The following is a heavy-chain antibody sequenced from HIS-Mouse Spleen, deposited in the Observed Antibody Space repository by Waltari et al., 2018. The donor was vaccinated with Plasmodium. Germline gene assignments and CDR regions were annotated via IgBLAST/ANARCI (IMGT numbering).Heavy chain of an antibody. CDR1: GFTFSSYW. V-gene: IGHV3-7*01. J-gene: IGHJ2*01. Sequence: EVQLVESGGGLVQPGGSLSLSCAASGFTFSSYWMRWGRQAPGKGLEWVANIKQDGSEKYYVDSVKGRFTISRDNAKNSLYLQMNSLRAEDTAVYYCASSWYWYFDLWGRGTLVTVSS. CDR2: IKQDGSEK. D-gene: IGHD6-13*01. CDR3: ASSWYWYFDL.